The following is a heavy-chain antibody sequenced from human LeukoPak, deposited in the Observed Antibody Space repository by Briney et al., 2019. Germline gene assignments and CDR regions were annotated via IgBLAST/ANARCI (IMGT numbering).Heavy chain of an antibody. D-gene: IGHD6-13*01. Sequence: PSETLSLTCTVSGGSISSTSYYWGWIRQPPGKGLEWIGSTSYSGSTFFNPSLKSRATISVDTSKNQFSLKLTSVIAADTALYYCARRQLLDSWGQGTLVTVSS. CDR1: GGSISSTSYY. J-gene: IGHJ4*02. CDR2: TSYSGST. V-gene: IGHV4-39*01. CDR3: ARRQLLDS.